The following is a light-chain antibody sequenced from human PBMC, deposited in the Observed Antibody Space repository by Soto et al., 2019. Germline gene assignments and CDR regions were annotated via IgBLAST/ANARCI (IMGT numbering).Light chain of an antibody. Sequence: TRNSEKNTCRASQGISSYLAWYQQKPGKAPKLLIYAASTLQSGVPSRFSGSGSGTDFSLKLKSVQAEDLASYHSQQSYLPLWSFGSGAKVDIK. CDR3: QQSYLPLWS. CDR2: AAS. J-gene: IGKJ3*01. V-gene: IGKV1-8*01. CDR1: QGISSY.